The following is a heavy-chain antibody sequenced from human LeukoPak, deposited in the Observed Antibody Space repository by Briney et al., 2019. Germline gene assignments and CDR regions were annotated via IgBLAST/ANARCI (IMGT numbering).Heavy chain of an antibody. Sequence: PGGSLRLSCEVSGFTFNTYGIHWVRQTPGKGLEWVALISFDGTKTWYRDSVKGRFTISRDNAKNSLYLQMNSLRAEDTAVYYCAELGITMIGGVWGKGTTVTISS. D-gene: IGHD3-10*02. CDR2: ISFDGTKT. CDR3: AELGITMIGGV. J-gene: IGHJ6*04. CDR1: GFTFNTYG. V-gene: IGHV3-30*18.